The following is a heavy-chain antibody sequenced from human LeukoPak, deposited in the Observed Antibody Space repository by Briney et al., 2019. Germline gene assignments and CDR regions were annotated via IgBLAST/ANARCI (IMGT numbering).Heavy chain of an antibody. CDR2: IIPMLDIA. D-gene: IGHD2-2*02. CDR1: GGTFRSYT. J-gene: IGHJ3*02. V-gene: IGHV1-69*02. CDR3: ASPRDCSTTSCYNDDAFDI. Sequence: AASVKVSCKASGGTFRSYTIVWVRQAPGHGLEWMGRIIPMLDIANYAQKFQGRVTIIADKSTNTAYMELSSLRSEDAAVYYCASPRDCSTTSCYNDDAFDIWGQGTMVTVSS.